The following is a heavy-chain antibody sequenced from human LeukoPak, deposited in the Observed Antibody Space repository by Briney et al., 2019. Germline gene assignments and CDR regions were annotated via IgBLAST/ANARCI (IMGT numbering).Heavy chain of an antibody. J-gene: IGHJ2*01. CDR1: GFIFSGYW. CDR3: ARVNTGNWYFDL. Sequence: PGGSLRLSCAGSGFIFSGYWMHWVRQAPGKGLVWVSRINTDGSTTSYADSVRGRFTISRDNAENTVYLQMNSLGAEDTALYFCARVNTGNWYFDLWGRGTLVTVSS. CDR2: INTDGSTT. D-gene: IGHD3-10*01. V-gene: IGHV3-74*01.